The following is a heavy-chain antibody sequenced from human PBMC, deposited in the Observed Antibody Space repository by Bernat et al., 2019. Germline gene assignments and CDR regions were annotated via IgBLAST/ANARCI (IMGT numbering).Heavy chain of an antibody. Sequence: QVTLKESGPALVKPTQTLTLTCTVSGFSLTTAAMRVSWIRQPPGKALEWLARIDWDDDTFYSTSLRTRLTIARDTSKNQVVLTMTKKDPADTATDYCARQSGANPPDYWGQGTLVTVSS. CDR2: IDWDDDT. CDR3: ARQSGANPPDY. J-gene: IGHJ4*02. D-gene: IGHD3-10*01. CDR1: GFSLTTAAMR. V-gene: IGHV2-70*04.